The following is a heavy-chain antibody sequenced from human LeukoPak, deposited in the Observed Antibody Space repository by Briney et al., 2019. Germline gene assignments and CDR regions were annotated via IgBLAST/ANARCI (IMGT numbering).Heavy chain of an antibody. CDR2: IYYSGST. D-gene: IGHD4-17*01. Sequence: PSETLSLTCTVSGGSISSGGYYWSWIRQHPGKGLEWIGYIYYSGSTYYNPSLKSRVTISVDTSKNQFSLKLSSVTAADTAVYYCAREGPNDNGDYTVDYWGQGPLVTVSS. J-gene: IGHJ4*02. CDR1: GGSISSGGYY. CDR3: AREGPNDNGDYTVDY. V-gene: IGHV4-31*03.